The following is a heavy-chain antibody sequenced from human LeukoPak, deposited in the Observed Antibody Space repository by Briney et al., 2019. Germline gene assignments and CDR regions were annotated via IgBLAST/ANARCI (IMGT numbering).Heavy chain of an antibody. J-gene: IGHJ4*02. CDR3: AKQFGRFTYGYVDF. CDR2: IYPGDSDA. CDR1: GYSFTNFW. V-gene: IGHV5-51*01. D-gene: IGHD5-18*01. Sequence: GESLKIPCKTSGYSFTNFWIGWVRQMPGKGLEWMGIIYPGDSDARYRESFQGQVTISADRSNSTAYLQWSSLKASDTAIYYCAKQFGRFTYGYVDFWGQGTLVTVSS.